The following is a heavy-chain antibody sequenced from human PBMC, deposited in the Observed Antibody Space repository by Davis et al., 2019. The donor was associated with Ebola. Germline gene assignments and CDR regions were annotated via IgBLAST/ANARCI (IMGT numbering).Heavy chain of an antibody. CDR2: TYHSGST. CDR1: GYSISSNSF. J-gene: IGHJ5*02. Sequence: ESLKISCTVSGYSISSNSFWGWIRPPPGTGLEWIGSTYHSGSTYYNASLKSRVTISVDTSKNQFSLKLTSVTAADTAVYYCARQPLTAATLESWGQGTLVTVSS. D-gene: IGHD2/OR15-2a*01. CDR3: ARQPLTAATLES. V-gene: IGHV4-38-2*02.